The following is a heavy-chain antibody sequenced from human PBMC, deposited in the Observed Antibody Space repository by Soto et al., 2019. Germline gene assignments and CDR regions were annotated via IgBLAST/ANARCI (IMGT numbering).Heavy chain of an antibody. V-gene: IGHV1-8*01. CDR3: ARALTTLSTNTP. Sequence: GASVKNCCKASGYTFTSYDLNWVRQATGQGLEWMGWMNPNSGNTGYAQKFQGRVTMTRNTSISRAYMELSSLRSEDTAVYYCARALTTLSTNTPWGQGTPVTVSS. J-gene: IGHJ5*02. CDR1: GYTFTSYD. D-gene: IGHD4-4*01. CDR2: MNPNSGNT.